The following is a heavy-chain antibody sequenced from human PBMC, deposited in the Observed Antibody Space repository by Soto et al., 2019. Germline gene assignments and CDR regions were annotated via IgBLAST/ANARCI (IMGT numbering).Heavy chain of an antibody. CDR3: ARGRASGSYYLLDY. J-gene: IGHJ4*02. V-gene: IGHV1-8*01. CDR1: GNTFTSYD. D-gene: IGHD3-10*01. Sequence: ASVKVSCKASGNTFTSYDINWVRQATGHGLEGMGWINPNSGNIGYAQKFQGRVTMTRDTAIRTVYMEVSRLRSDDTAVYYCARGRASGSYYLLDYWGQGTLVTVSS. CDR2: INPNSGNI.